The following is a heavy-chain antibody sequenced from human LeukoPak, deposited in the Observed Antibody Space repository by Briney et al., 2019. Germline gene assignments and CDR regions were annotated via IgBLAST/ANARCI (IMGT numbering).Heavy chain of an antibody. V-gene: IGHV3-23*01. Sequence: GGSLGLSCAASGFTFSSYAMSWVRQAPGKGLEWVSAISGSGGSTYYADSVKGRFTISRDKSKNTLYLQMNSLRAEDTAVYYCAKEVAGSYYYFDYWGQGTLVTVSS. CDR1: GFTFSSYA. CDR3: AKEVAGSYYYFDY. CDR2: ISGSGGST. J-gene: IGHJ4*02. D-gene: IGHD1-26*01.